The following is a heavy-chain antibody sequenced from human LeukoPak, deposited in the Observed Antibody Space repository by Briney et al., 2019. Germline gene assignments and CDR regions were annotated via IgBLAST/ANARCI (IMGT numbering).Heavy chain of an antibody. V-gene: IGHV3-23*01. J-gene: IGHJ4*02. CDR3: AKWGDYDILTDYYVPDY. Sequence: PGGSLRLSCVASGFTFTNYAMSWVRQAPGKGLEWVSAITGSDGSSYYADSVKGRFTISRDNSRNTLYLQVNSLRAEDTAVYYCAKWGDYDILTDYYVPDYWGQGTLVTVSS. D-gene: IGHD3-9*01. CDR2: ITGSDGSS. CDR1: GFTFTNYA.